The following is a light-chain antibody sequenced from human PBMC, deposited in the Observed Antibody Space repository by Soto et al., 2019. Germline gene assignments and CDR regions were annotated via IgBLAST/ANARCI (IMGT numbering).Light chain of an antibody. CDR1: QSVSSSY. CDR3: QQYGNSPIT. Sequence: EIVLTQSPGTLSLSPGERATLSCRASQSVSSSYLAWYQQRPGQAPRLLIYGASNRATGTPDRFSGSGSGTDFTLTISRLEPEDFSLYYCQQYGNSPITFGQGTRLEIK. V-gene: IGKV3-20*01. CDR2: GAS. J-gene: IGKJ5*01.